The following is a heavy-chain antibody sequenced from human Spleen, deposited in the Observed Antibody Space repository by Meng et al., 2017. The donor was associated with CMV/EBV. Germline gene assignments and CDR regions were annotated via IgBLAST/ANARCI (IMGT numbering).Heavy chain of an antibody. V-gene: IGHV3-7*01. D-gene: IGHD4-11*01. CDR1: GFTFSSYW. CDR2: IKQDGSEK. J-gene: IGHJ6*02. Sequence: GESLKISCAASGFTFSSYWMSWVRQAPGKGLEWVANIKQDGSEKYYVDSVKGRFTISRDNAKNSLYLQMNSLRAEDTAVYYCARDLYSNIYGMDVWDQGTTVTVSS. CDR3: ARDLYSNIYGMDV.